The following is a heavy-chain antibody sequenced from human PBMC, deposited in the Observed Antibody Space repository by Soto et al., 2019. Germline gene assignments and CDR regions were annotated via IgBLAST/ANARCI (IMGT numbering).Heavy chain of an antibody. CDR1: GGSISSGGYY. Sequence: SETLSLTCTVSGGSISSGGYYWSWIRQHPGKGLEWIGYIYYSGSTYYNPSLKSRVTISVDTSKNQFSLKLSSVTAADTAVYYCATDNFLTGSHYYMAVWGKGTTVTVSS. D-gene: IGHD3-9*01. CDR2: IYYSGST. CDR3: ATDNFLTGSHYYMAV. J-gene: IGHJ6*03. V-gene: IGHV4-31*03.